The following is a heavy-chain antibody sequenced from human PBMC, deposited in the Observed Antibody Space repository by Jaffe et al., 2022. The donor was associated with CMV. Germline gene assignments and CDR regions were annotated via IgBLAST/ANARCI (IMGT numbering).Heavy chain of an antibody. Sequence: QVQLVESGGGVVQPGRSLRLSCAASGFTFSSYGMHWVRQAPGKGLEWVAVIWYDGSNKYYADSVKGRFTISRDNSKNTLYLQMNSLRAEDTAVYYCAREAVGATTGIDPWGQGTLVTVSS. CDR3: AREAVGATTGIDP. V-gene: IGHV3-33*08. J-gene: IGHJ5*02. CDR1: GFTFSSYG. CDR2: IWYDGSNK. D-gene: IGHD1-26*01.